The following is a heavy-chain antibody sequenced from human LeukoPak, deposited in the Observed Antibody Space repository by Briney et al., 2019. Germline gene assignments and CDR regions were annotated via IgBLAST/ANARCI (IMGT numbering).Heavy chain of an antibody. V-gene: IGHV4-39*07. CDR2: IYYSEGT. Sequence: SETLSLTCTVSGDSISSRSYYWGWIRQPPGKGLEWIGSIYYSEGTYYNPSLKSRVTISIDTSKNQFSLKVISVTAADTAVYYCARDRYCSGRSCYGPPDYWGQGALVIVSS. D-gene: IGHD2-15*01. J-gene: IGHJ4*02. CDR3: ARDRYCSGRSCYGPPDY. CDR1: GDSISSRSYY.